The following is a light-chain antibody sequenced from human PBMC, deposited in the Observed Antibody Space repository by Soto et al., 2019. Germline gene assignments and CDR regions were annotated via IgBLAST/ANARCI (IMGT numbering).Light chain of an antibody. V-gene: IGKV3-11*01. CDR2: DTS. CDR1: QSVCSY. J-gene: IGKJ1*01. CDR3: QQRTNWPPWT. Sequence: EMVLTQSPATLSLSPGERATLSCRASQSVCSYLAWYQQKPGQAPRLLIYDTSNRATGIPARFSGSGSGTDFTLTISSLEPEDFAVYYCQQRTNWPPWTFGQGTKVEIK.